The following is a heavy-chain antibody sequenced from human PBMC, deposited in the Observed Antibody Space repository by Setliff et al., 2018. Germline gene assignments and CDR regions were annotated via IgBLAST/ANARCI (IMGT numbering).Heavy chain of an antibody. J-gene: IGHJ5*02. V-gene: IGHV3-23*01. D-gene: IGHD5-12*01. CDR3: ARDDDTTSRYSRFEH. CDR1: GFTFSDYS. CDR2: VIQVGNG. Sequence: PGGSLRLSCAASGFTFSDYSMNWVRQAPGKGLEWVAGVIQVGNGYYADSMKGRSVISRDNSRNSCFLQLNNLRPEDTATYYCARDDDTTSRYSRFEHWGQGTPVTVSS.